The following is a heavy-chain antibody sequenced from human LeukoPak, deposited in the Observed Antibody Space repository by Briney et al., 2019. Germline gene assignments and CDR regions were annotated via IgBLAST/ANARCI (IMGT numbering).Heavy chain of an antibody. CDR3: AKVAEMDTILGKFDN. CDR1: GFTFSSYA. V-gene: IGHV3-23*01. Sequence: GGSLRLSCAASGFTFSSYAMSRVRQAPGKGLEWVSAISGNGGRTYYADSVKGRFTISRDNSKNTLYLQMNSLRAEDTALYYCAKVAEMDTILGKFDNWGQGTLVTVSS. D-gene: IGHD5-24*01. J-gene: IGHJ5*02. CDR2: ISGNGGRT.